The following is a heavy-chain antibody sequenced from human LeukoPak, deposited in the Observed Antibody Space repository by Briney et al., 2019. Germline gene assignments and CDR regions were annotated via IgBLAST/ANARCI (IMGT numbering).Heavy chain of an antibody. CDR3: AGYGSGSYYKAFDY. CDR1: GGSFSGYY. Sequence: PSETLSLTCAVYGGSFSGYYWSWIRQPPGKGLEWIGEINHSGSTNYNPSLKSRVTISIDTSKNQFSLKLSSVTAADTAVYYCAGYGSGSYYKAFDYWGQGTLVTVSS. J-gene: IGHJ4*02. D-gene: IGHD3-10*01. CDR2: INHSGST. V-gene: IGHV4-34*01.